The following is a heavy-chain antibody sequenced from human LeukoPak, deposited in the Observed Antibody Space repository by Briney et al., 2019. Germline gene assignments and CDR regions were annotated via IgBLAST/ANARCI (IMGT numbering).Heavy chain of an antibody. D-gene: IGHD3-10*01. CDR3: ARLWFGRHYFDY. CDR1: GGSISSSSYY. V-gene: IGHV4-39*01. J-gene: IGHJ4*02. Sequence: SETLSLTCTVSGGSISSSSYYWGWIRQPPGKGLEWIGSIYYSGSTYYNPSLKSRVTISVDTSKNQFSLKLSSVTAADTAVYYCARLWFGRHYFDYWGQGTLVTVSS. CDR2: IYYSGST.